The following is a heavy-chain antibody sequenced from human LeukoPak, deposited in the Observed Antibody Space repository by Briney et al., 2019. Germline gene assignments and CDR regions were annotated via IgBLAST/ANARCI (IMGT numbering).Heavy chain of an antibody. CDR1: GFTFSSYG. Sequence: PGGSLRLSCAASGFTFSSYGMHWVRQAPGKGLEWVAVIWYDGSNKYYADSVKGRFTISRDNSKNTLYLQMNSLRAEDTAVYYCARPRERSTTSCCDFDYWGQGALVTVSS. CDR2: IWYDGSNK. V-gene: IGHV3-33*01. D-gene: IGHD2-2*01. J-gene: IGHJ4*02. CDR3: ARPRERSTTSCCDFDY.